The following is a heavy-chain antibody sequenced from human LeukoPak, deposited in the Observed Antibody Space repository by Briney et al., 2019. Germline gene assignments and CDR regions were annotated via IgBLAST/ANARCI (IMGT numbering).Heavy chain of an antibody. CDR1: GGSISSFY. Sequence: NTSETLSLTCTVSGGSISSFYWSWIRQTPGKGLEWIGHIYFTGNSYRNPALKNRLSISSDQCKNQLSLNLHSVTAADTAVYSCARRGAMVRGPAYHFAHWGEGVLVTVSS. D-gene: IGHD3-10*01. CDR2: IYFTGNS. V-gene: IGHV4-59*08. CDR3: ARRGAMVRGPAYHFAH. J-gene: IGHJ4*02.